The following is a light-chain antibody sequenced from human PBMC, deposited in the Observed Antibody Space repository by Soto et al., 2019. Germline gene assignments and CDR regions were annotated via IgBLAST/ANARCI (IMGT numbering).Light chain of an antibody. V-gene: IGKV3-20*01. Sequence: EIVLTQSPGTLSLSPGERATLSCRASETVSSSFLAWYQQKPGQAPRLLIYGASSRATGIPDRFSGSGSGTDFTLTISRLEPEDFAVYYCQQCGTSPKTFGHVTKVEIK. J-gene: IGKJ1*01. CDR1: ETVSSSF. CDR2: GAS. CDR3: QQCGTSPKT.